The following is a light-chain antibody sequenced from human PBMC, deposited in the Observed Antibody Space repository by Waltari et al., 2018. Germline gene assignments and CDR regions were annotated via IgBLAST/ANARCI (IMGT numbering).Light chain of an antibody. CDR3: QQYRNWPPWT. CDR1: QSVSSN. V-gene: IGKV3D-15*01. Sequence: EIVMPQSPATLPVSPGERATLSCRASQSVSSNLAWYQQQPGQAPRLLIYGASTRATGIPARFSGSGSGTEFTLTISSLQSEDFAVYYCQQYRNWPPWTFDQGTKVEIK. CDR2: GAS. J-gene: IGKJ1*01.